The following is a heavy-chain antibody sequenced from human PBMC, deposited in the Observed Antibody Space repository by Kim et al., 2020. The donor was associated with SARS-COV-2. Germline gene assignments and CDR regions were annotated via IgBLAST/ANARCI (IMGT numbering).Heavy chain of an antibody. D-gene: IGHD3-22*01. CDR3: EGNYYDSSGYSSY. V-gene: IGHV4-4*02. J-gene: IGHJ4*02. CDR2: IYHSGST. CDR1: GGSISSSNW. Sequence: SETLSLTCAVSGGSISSSNWWSWVRQPPGKGLEWIGEIYHSGSTNYNPSLKSRVTISVDKSKNQFSLKLSSVTAADTAVYYCEGNYYDSSGYSSYWGQGTLVTVSS.